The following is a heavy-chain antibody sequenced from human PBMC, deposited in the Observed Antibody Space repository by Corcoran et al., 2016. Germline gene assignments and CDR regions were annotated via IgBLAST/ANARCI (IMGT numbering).Heavy chain of an antibody. Sequence: EVQLVESGGGLVKPGGSLRLSCAASGFTLSSAWMNWVRQAPGRGLEWVGRIKSKTDGGTTDYAAPVKGRFTISRDDSKNTLYVQMNSLKTEDTAVYYCTTERYQVVHVWGQGTTVTVSS. CDR3: TTERYQVVHV. CDR1: GFTLSSAW. J-gene: IGHJ6*02. V-gene: IGHV3-15*07. CDR2: IKSKTDGGTT. D-gene: IGHD2-15*01.